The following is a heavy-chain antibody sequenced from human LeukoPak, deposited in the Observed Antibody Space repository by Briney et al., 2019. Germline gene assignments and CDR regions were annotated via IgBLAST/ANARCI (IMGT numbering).Heavy chain of an antibody. Sequence: SGPTLVRPTQTLTLTCTFSGVSFRSDGVGVGWIRQPPGKGLEWLALIFWDDHQRYSPSLKDRLNITTDTSKNQVVLTVTNMDPVDTATYYCAHRRNKYGSGTCYITAFDSWGPGTLVTVSS. D-gene: IGHD3-10*01. J-gene: IGHJ4*02. V-gene: IGHV2-5*02. CDR2: IFWDDHQ. CDR3: AHRRNKYGSGTCYITAFDS. CDR1: GVSFRSDGVG.